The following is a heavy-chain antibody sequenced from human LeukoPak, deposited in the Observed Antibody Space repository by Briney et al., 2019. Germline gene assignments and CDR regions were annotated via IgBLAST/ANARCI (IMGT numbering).Heavy chain of an antibody. CDR2: INPNSGGT. J-gene: IGHJ4*02. V-gene: IGHV1-2*04. CDR1: GYTFTGYY. Sequence: ASVKVSCKASGYTFTGYYMHWVRQAPGQGLEWMGWINPNSGGTNYAQKFQGWVTMTRDTSISTAYMELSRLRSDGTAVYYCARDRDYYGSGSLDYWGQGTLVTVSS. CDR3: ARDRDYYGSGSLDY. D-gene: IGHD3-10*01.